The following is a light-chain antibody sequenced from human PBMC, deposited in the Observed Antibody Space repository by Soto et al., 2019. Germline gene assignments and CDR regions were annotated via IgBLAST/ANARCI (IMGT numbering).Light chain of an antibody. CDR3: GTWDNSLSEAV. J-gene: IGLJ2*01. Sequence: QSVLTQPPSVSAAPGRNVTISCSGGSSNIGSYYVSWYQQFPGTAPKLLIYDNAKRPSGIPDRFSGSKSGTSATLGITGLLTGDEADYYCGTWDNSLSEAVFGGGTKLTVL. V-gene: IGLV1-51*01. CDR2: DNA. CDR1: SSNIGSYY.